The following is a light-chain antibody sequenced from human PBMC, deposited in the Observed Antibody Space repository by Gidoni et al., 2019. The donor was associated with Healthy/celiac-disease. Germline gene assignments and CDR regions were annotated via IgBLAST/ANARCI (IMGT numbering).Light chain of an antibody. J-gene: IGKJ1*01. CDR1: QSLLHSNGYNY. CDR2: LGS. Sequence: DIVMTQSPLSLPVTPGEPASISCRSSQSLLHSNGYNYLDWYLQKPGQSPQLLIYLGSNRAAGVPERISSSGSGRDFTLKISRVEAEDVGVYYCMQALQTPRRTFGQGTKVEIK. V-gene: IGKV2-28*01. CDR3: MQALQTPRRT.